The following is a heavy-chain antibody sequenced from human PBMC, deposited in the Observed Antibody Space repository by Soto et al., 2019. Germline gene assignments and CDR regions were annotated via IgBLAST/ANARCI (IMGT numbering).Heavy chain of an antibody. CDR1: GFTVSSHA. CDR3: APHVSCSGGSCQYDAFAI. Sequence: PGGSLRLSCEGSGFTVSSHAMTWIRQAPGKGPEWVSTITADGGTYYADSVKGRFAMSRDTSESTLYLQMNSLGAEDTAAYYCAPHVSCSGGSCQYDAFAIRGQGTMGTVSS. V-gene: IGHV3-23*01. J-gene: IGHJ3*02. D-gene: IGHD2-15*01. CDR2: ITADGGT.